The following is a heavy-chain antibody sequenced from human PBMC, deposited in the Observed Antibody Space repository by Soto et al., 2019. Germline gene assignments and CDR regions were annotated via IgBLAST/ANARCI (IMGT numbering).Heavy chain of an antibody. CDR3: ARSVACSSTSCHSYYFDY. CDR2: INHSGST. J-gene: IGHJ4*02. D-gene: IGHD2-2*01. Sequence: SETLSLTCTVSGGSISSGGYYWSWIRQPPGKGLEWIGEINHSGSTNYNPSLKSRVTISVDTSKNQFSLKLNSVTAADTAVYYCARSVACSSTSCHSYYFDYWGQGTPVTVSS. CDR1: GGSISSGGYY. V-gene: IGHV4-39*07.